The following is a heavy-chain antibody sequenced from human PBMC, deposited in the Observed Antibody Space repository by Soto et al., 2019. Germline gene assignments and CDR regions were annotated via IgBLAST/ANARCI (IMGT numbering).Heavy chain of an antibody. J-gene: IGHJ6*02. CDR3: ARHALYCSDTSHCAYGMDV. CDR2: IYYSGTT. CDR1: GGSINSYY. D-gene: IGHD2-2*01. V-gene: IGHV4-59*08. Sequence: QVQLQESGPGLVKPSETLSLTCTVSGGSINSYYWSWIRQPPGRGLEWIGYIYYSGTTNYNPSLRSRVTISVDTSKNQFSLWLTSVTAADTAVYYCARHALYCSDTSHCAYGMDVWGQGTTVTVSS.